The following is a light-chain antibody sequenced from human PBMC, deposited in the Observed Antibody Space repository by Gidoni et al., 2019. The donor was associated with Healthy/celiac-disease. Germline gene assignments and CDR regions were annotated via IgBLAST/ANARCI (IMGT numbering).Light chain of an antibody. CDR1: QSVSSY. CDR2: DAS. Sequence: IVLPQSPAILSLSPGEGATLSCRASQSVSSYLAWYQQKPGQAPRLLIYDASNRATGIPARFSGSGSGTDFPLTISGLEPEDFAVYYCQRRSNGPRTFGQXTKVEIK. J-gene: IGKJ1*01. V-gene: IGKV3-11*01. CDR3: QRRSNGPRT.